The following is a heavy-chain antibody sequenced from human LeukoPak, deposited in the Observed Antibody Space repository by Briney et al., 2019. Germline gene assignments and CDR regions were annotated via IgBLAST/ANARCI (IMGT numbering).Heavy chain of an antibody. CDR1: GYSFTSYG. CDR2: ISAYNGNT. Sequence: GESLKISCKGSGYSFTSYGISWVRQAPGQGLEWMGWISAYNGNTNYAQKLQGRVTMTTDTSTSTAYMELRSLRSDDTAVYYCAVGYSYGSSFDYWGQGTLVTVSS. D-gene: IGHD5-18*01. CDR3: AVGYSYGSSFDY. J-gene: IGHJ4*02. V-gene: IGHV1-18*01.